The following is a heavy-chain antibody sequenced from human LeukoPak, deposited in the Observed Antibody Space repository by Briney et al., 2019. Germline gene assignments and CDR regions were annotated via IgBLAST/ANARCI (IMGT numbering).Heavy chain of an antibody. CDR1: GFPFSMFY. CDR2: IGLSGSPL. J-gene: IGHJ4*02. Sequence: GGSLRLSCAVPGFPFSMFYMSWIRQAPGKGLEWISYIGLSGSPLDYADSVKGRFTISRDNAKNSLYLDMNSLRAEDTAVYYCARKDFSSGSFSYWGQGTLVTVSS. CDR3: ARKDFSSGSFSY. V-gene: IGHV3-11*04. D-gene: IGHD3-22*01.